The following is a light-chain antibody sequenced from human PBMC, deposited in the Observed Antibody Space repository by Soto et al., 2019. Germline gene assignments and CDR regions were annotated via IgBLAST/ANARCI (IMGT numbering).Light chain of an antibody. CDR1: SSDVGGYNY. Sequence: QSALTQPASVSGSPGQSITISCTGTSSDVGGYNYVSWYQQHPGKAPKLMIYDVSNRPSGVSNRFSGSKSGNTASLTLSGLQAEDEADYYCSSYTSSSIPYVFGTGTKVTVL. J-gene: IGLJ1*01. CDR3: SSYTSSSIPYV. CDR2: DVS. V-gene: IGLV2-14*01.